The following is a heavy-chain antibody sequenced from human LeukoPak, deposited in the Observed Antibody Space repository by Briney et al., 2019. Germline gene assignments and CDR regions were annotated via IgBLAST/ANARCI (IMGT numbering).Heavy chain of an antibody. D-gene: IGHD6-19*01. V-gene: IGHV4-38-2*02. CDR3: ARTSSSGLVGGYYFDY. CDR2: IHHSGST. CDR1: GYFISSGYY. J-gene: IGHJ4*02. Sequence: MPSETLSLTCTVSGYFISSGYYWGWIRQPPGKGLQWIGSIHHSGSTYYNPSLKSRVTISVDTSKNQFSLKLSSVTAADTAVYYCARTSSSGLVGGYYFDYWGQGTLVTVSS.